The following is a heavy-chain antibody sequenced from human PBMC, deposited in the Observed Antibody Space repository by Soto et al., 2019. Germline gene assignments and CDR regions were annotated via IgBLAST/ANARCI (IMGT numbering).Heavy chain of an antibody. Sequence: PSETLSLRCTVSGGSISSGDYYWSWIRQPPGKGLEWIGYIYYSGSTYYNPSLKSRVTISVDTSKNQLSLKLSSVTAADTAVYYCASWCSGGSCYSSFVYWGQGTLVTVSS. V-gene: IGHV4-30-4*01. J-gene: IGHJ4*02. CDR1: GGSISSGDYY. D-gene: IGHD2-15*01. CDR2: IYYSGST. CDR3: ASWCSGGSCYSSFVY.